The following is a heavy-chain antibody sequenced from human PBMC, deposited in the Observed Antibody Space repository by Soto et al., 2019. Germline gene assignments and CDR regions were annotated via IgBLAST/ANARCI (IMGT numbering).Heavy chain of an antibody. J-gene: IGHJ4*02. CDR3: ARARFLEWLTHRYYFDY. V-gene: IGHV3-30-3*01. Sequence: QVQLVESGGGVVQPGRSLRLSCAASGFTFSSYAMHWARQAPGKGLEWVAVISYDGSNKYYADSVKGRFTISRDNSKNTLYLQMNSLRAEDTAVYYCARARFLEWLTHRYYFDYWGQGTLVTVSS. D-gene: IGHD3-3*01. CDR1: GFTFSSYA. CDR2: ISYDGSNK.